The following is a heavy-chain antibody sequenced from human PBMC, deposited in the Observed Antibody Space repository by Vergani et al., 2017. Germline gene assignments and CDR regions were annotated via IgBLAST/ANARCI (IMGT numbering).Heavy chain of an antibody. CDR3: ARGPYYDCWSGDYSDPNWFDP. CDR2: IYYSGST. J-gene: IGHJ5*02. D-gene: IGHD3-3*01. CDR1: GGSISSGDYY. V-gene: IGHV4-30-4*08. Sequence: QVQLQESGPGLVKPSQTLSLTCTVSGGSISSGDYYWSWIRQPPGTGLEWIGYIYYSGSTYYNPSLKSRVTISVDTAKNQFSLKLSSVTAADTAVYYCARGPYYDCWSGDYSDPNWFDPWGQGTLVTVSS.